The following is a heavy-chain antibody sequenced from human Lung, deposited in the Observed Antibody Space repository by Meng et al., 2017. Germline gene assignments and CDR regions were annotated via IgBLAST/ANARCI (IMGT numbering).Heavy chain of an antibody. V-gene: IGHV1-46*03. CDR2: IDPSGGST. Sequence: QVQLVQSGAEVKKPGASVKVSCKASGYTFTSDYMHWVRQAPGQGLEWMGIIDPSGGSTDYAQKFQGRVTVTGDTSTSTVYMDLSSLRSEDTAVYYCTISDYGNFDYWGQGTLVTVSS. CDR3: TISDYGNFDY. CDR1: GYTFTSDY. J-gene: IGHJ4*02. D-gene: IGHD4-17*01.